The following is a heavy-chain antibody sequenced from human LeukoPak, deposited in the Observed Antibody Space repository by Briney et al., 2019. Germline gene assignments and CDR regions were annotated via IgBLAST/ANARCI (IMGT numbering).Heavy chain of an antibody. D-gene: IGHD1-1*01. CDR2: ISYDGSVK. CDR1: GSTFSSYG. V-gene: IGHV3-30*18. J-gene: IGHJ4*02. CDR3: AKGYDLRTGNYFDY. Sequence: PGRSLRLSCAASGSTFSSYGMHWVRQAPGKGLEWVAVISYDGSVKYYADSVKGRFTISRDTSKNTLYLEMNSLRAEDTAVYYCAKGYDLRTGNYFDYCGQGTLVTVSS.